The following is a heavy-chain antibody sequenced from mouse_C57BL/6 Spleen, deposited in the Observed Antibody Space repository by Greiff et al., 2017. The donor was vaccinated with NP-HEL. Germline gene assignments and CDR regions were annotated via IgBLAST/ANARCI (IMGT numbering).Heavy chain of an antibody. CDR2: ISYDGSN. D-gene: IGHD2-5*01. CDR1: GYSITSGYY. V-gene: IGHV3-6*01. CDR3: ARSNYFYYYAMDY. J-gene: IGHJ4*01. Sequence: EVKLQESGPGLVKPSQSLSLTCSVTGYSITSGYYWNWIRQFPGNKLEWMGYISYDGSNNYNPSLKNRISITRDTSKNQFFLKLNSVTTEDTATYYCARSNYFYYYAMDYWGQGTSVTVSS.